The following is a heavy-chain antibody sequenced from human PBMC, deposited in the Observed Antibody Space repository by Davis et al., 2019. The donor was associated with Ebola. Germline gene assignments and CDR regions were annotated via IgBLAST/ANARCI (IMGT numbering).Heavy chain of an antibody. CDR2: IYYSGST. V-gene: IGHV4-59*01. CDR3: ATSTINNVWYYYYGMDV. J-gene: IGHJ6*02. Sequence: SETLSLTCTVSGGSISSYYWSWIRQLPGKGLEWIGYIYYSGSTNYNPSLKSRVTISVDTSKNQFSLRLNSVTAADTAVYYCATSTINNVWYYYYGMDVWGQGTTVTVSS. CDR1: GGSISSYY. D-gene: IGHD5/OR15-5a*01.